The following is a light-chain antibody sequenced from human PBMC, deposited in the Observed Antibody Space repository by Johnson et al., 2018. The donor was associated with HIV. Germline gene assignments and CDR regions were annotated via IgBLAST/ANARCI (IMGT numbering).Light chain of an antibody. CDR2: DNN. CDR1: SSNIGNNY. V-gene: IGLV1-51*01. CDR3: GTWDSSLSAGV. J-gene: IGLJ1*01. Sequence: QSVLTQPPSVSAAPGQKVTISCSGSSSNIGNNYVSWYQHLPGTAPKLLTYDNNKRPSGIPDRFSGSKSCTSATLGITGLQTGDEADYYCGTWDSSLSAGVFGTGTKVTVL.